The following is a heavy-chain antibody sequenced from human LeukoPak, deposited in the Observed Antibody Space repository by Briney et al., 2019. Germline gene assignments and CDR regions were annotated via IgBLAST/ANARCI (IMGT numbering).Heavy chain of an antibody. CDR2: ISYDGSNE. Sequence: GGSLRLSCAASGFTFSSYVMHWVRQAPGKGLEWVAIISYDGSNEYYADSVKGRFTISRDNSKNTLYLQMNSLRAEDTAVYYCARGAYYYYDSSGLIDYWGQGTLLTVSS. V-gene: IGHV3-30*04. CDR1: GFTFSSYV. D-gene: IGHD3-22*01. J-gene: IGHJ4*02. CDR3: ARGAYYYYDSSGLIDY.